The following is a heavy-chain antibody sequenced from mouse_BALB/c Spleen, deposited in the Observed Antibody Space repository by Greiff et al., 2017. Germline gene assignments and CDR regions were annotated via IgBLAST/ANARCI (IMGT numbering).Heavy chain of an antibody. CDR1: GYSITSGYY. J-gene: IGHJ2*01. Sequence: EVKLMESGPGLVKPSQSLSLTCSVTGYSITSGYYWNWIRQFPGNKLEWMGYISYDGSNNYNPSLKNRISITRDTSKNQFFLKLNSVTTEDTATYYCAREVRRGYYFDYWGQGTTLTVSS. CDR3: AREVRRGYYFDY. V-gene: IGHV3-6*02. CDR2: ISYDGSN. D-gene: IGHD2-14*01.